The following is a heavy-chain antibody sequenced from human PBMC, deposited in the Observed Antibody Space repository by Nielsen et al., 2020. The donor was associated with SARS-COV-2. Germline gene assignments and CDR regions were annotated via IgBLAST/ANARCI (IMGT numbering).Heavy chain of an antibody. D-gene: IGHD3-9*01. CDR1: GYTFTSYG. CDR3: ARERNDILTGYWRRDYYFDY. CDR2: ISAYNGNT. V-gene: IGHV1-18*01. Sequence: ASVKVSCKASGYTFTSYGISWVRQAPGQGLEWMGWISAYNGNTNYAQKLQGRVTMTTDTSTSTAYMELRSLRSDDTAVYYCARERNDILTGYWRRDYYFDYWGQGTLVTVSS. J-gene: IGHJ4*02.